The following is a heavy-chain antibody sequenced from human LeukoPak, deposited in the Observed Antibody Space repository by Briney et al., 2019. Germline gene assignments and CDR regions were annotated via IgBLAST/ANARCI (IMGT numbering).Heavy chain of an antibody. CDR1: GYTFTGYY. V-gene: IGHV1-2*02. J-gene: IGHJ4*02. CDR3: ARVEMATITVDY. Sequence: ASLKLSCNASGYTFTGYYMHWVRQAPGQGLEWMGWTNPNSGDTKYAPKFQGRVTMTRDTSISTAYMELSRLMSDDTAVFYCARVEMATITVDYWGQGTMVTVSS. D-gene: IGHD5-24*01. CDR2: TNPNSGDT.